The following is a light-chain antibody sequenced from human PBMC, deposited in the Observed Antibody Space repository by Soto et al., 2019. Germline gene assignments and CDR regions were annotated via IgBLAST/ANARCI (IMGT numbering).Light chain of an antibody. CDR1: QSVLYSPNNKNY. Sequence: DIVMTQSPDSLAVSLGERATINCKSSQSVLYSPNNKNYLAWYQQKTGQPPKLLIYWASTRESGVPDRFSGSGSGTDFTLTISSLQAEDVAVYYCHQYYNNPPWTFGQGTKVEIK. CDR3: HQYYNNPPWT. J-gene: IGKJ1*01. V-gene: IGKV4-1*01. CDR2: WAS.